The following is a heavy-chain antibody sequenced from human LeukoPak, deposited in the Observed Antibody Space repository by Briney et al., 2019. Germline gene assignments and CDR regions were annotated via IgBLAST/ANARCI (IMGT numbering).Heavy chain of an antibody. V-gene: IGHV1-18*04. CDR1: GYTFTGYY. J-gene: IGHJ4*02. D-gene: IGHD1-26*01. CDR2: ISAYNGNT. Sequence: GASVKVSCKASGYTFTGYYMHWVRQAPGQGLEWMGWISAYNGNTNYAQKLQGRVTMTTDTSTSTAYMELRSLRSDDTAVYYCARARGSYYFLKQRYYFDYWGQGTLVTVSS. CDR3: ARARGSYYFLKQRYYFDY.